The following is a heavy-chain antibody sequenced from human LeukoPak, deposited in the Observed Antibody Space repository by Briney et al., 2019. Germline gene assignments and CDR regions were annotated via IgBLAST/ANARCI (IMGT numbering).Heavy chain of an antibody. CDR2: ISGDGGST. Sequence: GGSLRLSCAASGFTFDYYAKHWVRQAPWKGLDWFSLISGDGGSTYYADSVKGRFTISRDNSKNTLYLQMNSLRAEDTAMYYCAKDPYSYGSYFDYWGQGTLVTVSS. CDR3: AKDPYSYGSYFDY. CDR1: GFTFDYYA. D-gene: IGHD5-18*01. V-gene: IGHV3-43*02. J-gene: IGHJ4*02.